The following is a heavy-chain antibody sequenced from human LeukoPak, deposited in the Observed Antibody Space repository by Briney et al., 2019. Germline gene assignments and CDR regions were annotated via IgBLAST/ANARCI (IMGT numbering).Heavy chain of an antibody. Sequence: WGPLRPSCAAPGFTFSSYAMHWVCQAPGKGLEWVAVISYDGSNKYYADSVKGRFTISRDNSKSTLYLQMNSLRAEDTAVYYCARDATHNFANYYDSSGYYCYWGQGTLVPVSS. D-gene: IGHD3-22*01. CDR2: ISYDGSNK. J-gene: IGHJ4*02. CDR1: GFTFSSYA. CDR3: ARDATHNFANYYDSSGYYCY. V-gene: IGHV3-30*04.